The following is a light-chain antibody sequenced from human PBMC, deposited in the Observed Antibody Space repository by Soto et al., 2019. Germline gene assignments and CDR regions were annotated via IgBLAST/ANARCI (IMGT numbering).Light chain of an antibody. V-gene: IGKV3-11*01. CDR3: QQRSNWPPALT. J-gene: IGKJ4*01. CDR2: DAS. CDR1: QSVSRY. Sequence: EIVLTQSPATLSLSPGERATLSCRASQSVSRYLAWYQQKPGQAPRLLIYDASSRATGIPARFSGSGSGTDFTLTISSLEPEDVAVYSCQQRSNWPPALTFGGGTKVEIK.